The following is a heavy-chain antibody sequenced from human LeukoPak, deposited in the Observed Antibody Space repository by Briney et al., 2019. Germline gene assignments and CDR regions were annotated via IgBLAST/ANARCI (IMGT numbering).Heavy chain of an antibody. D-gene: IGHD2-8*01. V-gene: IGHV3-53*05. CDR1: GFTVSSNY. J-gene: IGHJ4*02. Sequence: GGSLRLSCAASGFTVSSNYMSWVRQAPGKGLEWVSVIYSGGSTYYADSVKGRFTISRDNSKNTLYLQMNSLRAEDSAVYYCARVAIVLMLYANFDYWGLGTLVTVSS. CDR3: ARVAIVLMLYANFDY. CDR2: IYSGGST.